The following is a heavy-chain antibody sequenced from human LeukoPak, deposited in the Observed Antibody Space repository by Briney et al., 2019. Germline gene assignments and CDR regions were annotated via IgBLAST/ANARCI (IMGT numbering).Heavy chain of an antibody. D-gene: IGHD6-13*01. J-gene: IGHJ4*02. V-gene: IGHV3-7*01. CDR2: IRQDGSEK. Sequence: GGSLRLSCAASGFTFSSYWMSWVRQAPGKGLEWVANIRQDGSEKYYVDSVKGRFTISRDNAKNSLYLQMNSLRAEDTAAYYCAKDASSWNYFDYWGQGTLVTVSS. CDR3: AKDASSWNYFDY. CDR1: GFTFSSYW.